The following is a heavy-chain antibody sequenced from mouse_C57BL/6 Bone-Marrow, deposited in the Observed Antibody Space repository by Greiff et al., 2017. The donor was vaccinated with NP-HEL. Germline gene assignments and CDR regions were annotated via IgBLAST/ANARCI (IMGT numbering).Heavy chain of an antibody. J-gene: IGHJ4*01. D-gene: IGHD1-1*01. Sequence: EVQLQQSGPELVKPGASVKIPCKASGYTFTDYNMDWVKQSHGKSLEWIGDINPNNGGTIYNQKFKGKATLTVDKSSSTAYMELSSLTSEDTAVYYCARPVIYYYGSSQYYYAMDYGGQGTSVTVSS. CDR1: GYTFTDYN. CDR2: INPNNGGT. CDR3: ARPVIYYYGSSQYYYAMDY. V-gene: IGHV1-18*01.